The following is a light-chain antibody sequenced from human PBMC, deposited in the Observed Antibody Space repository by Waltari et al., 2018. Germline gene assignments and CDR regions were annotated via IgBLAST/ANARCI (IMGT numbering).Light chain of an antibody. J-gene: IGKJ3*01. CDR2: WAS. CDR1: QSVLYSSNNKNY. CDR3: QQYYSTPPT. V-gene: IGKV4-1*01. Sequence: DIVMTQSPDSLAVYLGERATINCQSSQSVLYSSNNKNYLAWYQQKPGQPPKLLIYWASTRESGVPDRFSGSGSGTDFTLTISSLQAEDVAVYYCQQYYSTPPTFGPGTKVDIK.